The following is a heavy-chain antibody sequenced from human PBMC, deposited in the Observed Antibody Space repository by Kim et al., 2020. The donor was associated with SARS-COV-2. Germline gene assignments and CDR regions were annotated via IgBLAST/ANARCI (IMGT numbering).Heavy chain of an antibody. V-gene: IGHV1-18*01. CDR3: ARDRRYSGSYISY. Sequence: YAKKPQGRVTMTTDTSTSTAYMELRSLRSDETAVYYCARDRRYSGSYISYWGQGTLVTVSS. D-gene: IGHD1-26*01. J-gene: IGHJ4*02.